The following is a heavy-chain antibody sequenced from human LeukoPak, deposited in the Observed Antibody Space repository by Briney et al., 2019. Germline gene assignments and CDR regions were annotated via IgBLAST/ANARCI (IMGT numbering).Heavy chain of an antibody. CDR3: SSRVRAPAMNWSIDL. D-gene: IGHD2-2*01. CDR1: CRSLRSGRYL. CDR2: IYYSGHT. J-gene: IGHJ2*01. Sequence: SETLSLTCSVWCRSLRSGRYLWSWIRQHPGKGLEWIGYIYYSGHTHYNPSLKSRLTISADTSKNQFSLMLRSVTAADTAVYRSSSRVRAPAMNWSIDLWGRGTLVTVSS. V-gene: IGHV4-31*02.